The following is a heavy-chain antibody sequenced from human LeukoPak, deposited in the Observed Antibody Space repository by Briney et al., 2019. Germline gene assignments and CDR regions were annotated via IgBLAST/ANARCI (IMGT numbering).Heavy chain of an antibody. Sequence: PSETLSLTCAVYGGSFSGYYWSWIRQPPGKGLEWIGEINHSGSTNYNPSLKSRVTISVDTSKNQFSLKLSSVTAADTAVYYCARDFGGYSLFDYWGQGTLVTVSS. CDR2: INHSGST. CDR1: GGSFSGYY. CDR3: ARDFGGYSLFDY. J-gene: IGHJ4*02. V-gene: IGHV4-34*01. D-gene: IGHD5-12*01.